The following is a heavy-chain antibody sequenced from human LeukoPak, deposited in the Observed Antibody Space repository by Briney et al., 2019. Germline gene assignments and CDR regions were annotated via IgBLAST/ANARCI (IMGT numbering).Heavy chain of an antibody. CDR1: GFTFSSYG. D-gene: IGHD6-19*01. J-gene: IGHJ4*02. CDR3: ARDRRGIAVAGIEGGGYYFDY. V-gene: IGHV3-30*03. Sequence: GRSLRLSCAASGFTFSSYGMHWVRQAPGKGPEWVAVISYDGSNKYYADSVKGRFTISRDNSKNTLYLQMNSLRAEDTAVYYCARDRRGIAVAGIEGGGYYFDYWGQGTLVTVSS. CDR2: ISYDGSNK.